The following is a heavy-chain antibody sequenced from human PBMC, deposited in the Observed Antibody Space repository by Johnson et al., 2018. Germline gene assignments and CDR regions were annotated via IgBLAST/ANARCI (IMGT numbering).Heavy chain of an antibody. CDR3: ARDRAAVAGIGYFQY. Sequence: VQLVESGGVVVQPGGSLRLSCAASGFTFDDYAMHLVRQAPGKGLEWVSLISWDGGSTYYADSVKGRFTISRDNSKNTLYLQMGSLRTEDMAVYFCARDRAAVAGIGYFQYWGQGTLVTVSS. CDR1: GFTFDDYA. J-gene: IGHJ1*01. V-gene: IGHV3-43D*03. CDR2: ISWDGGST. D-gene: IGHD6-19*01.